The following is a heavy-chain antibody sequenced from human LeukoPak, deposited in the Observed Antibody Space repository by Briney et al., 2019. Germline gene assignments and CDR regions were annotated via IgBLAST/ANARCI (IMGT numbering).Heavy chain of an antibody. J-gene: IGHJ5*02. D-gene: IGHD3-3*01. Sequence: SETLSLTCTVSGGSIRSSYYYWGWIRQPPGKGLEWIGSIYDSGSTYYNPSLKSRVTISVDTSKNQFSLKLSSVTAADTAVYYCARAGYDFWSGYLRGRWFDPWGQGTLVTVSP. V-gene: IGHV4-39*07. CDR1: GGSIRSSYYY. CDR2: IYDSGST. CDR3: ARAGYDFWSGYLRGRWFDP.